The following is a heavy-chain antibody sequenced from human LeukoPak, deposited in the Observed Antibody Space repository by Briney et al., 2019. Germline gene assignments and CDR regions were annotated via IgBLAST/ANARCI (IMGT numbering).Heavy chain of an antibody. J-gene: IGHJ4*02. V-gene: IGHV4-61*05. Sequence: SETLSLTCTVSGGSISSSSYYWGWIRQPPGKGLEWIGYIYYSGSTNYNPSLKSRVTISVDTSKNQFSLKLSSVTAADTAVYYCARVQSITMIVVVIRYFDYWGQGTLVTVSS. CDR1: GGSISSSSYY. CDR2: IYYSGST. D-gene: IGHD3-22*01. CDR3: ARVQSITMIVVVIRYFDY.